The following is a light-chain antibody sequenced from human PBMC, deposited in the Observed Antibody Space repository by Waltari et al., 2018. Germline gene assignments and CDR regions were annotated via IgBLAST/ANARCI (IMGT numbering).Light chain of an antibody. Sequence: DIQLTQSPSFLSASVGDRVTITCRASQGISSYLDWYQQKPGKAPKLLIYAASTLQSGVPSRFSGSGSGTEFTLTISSLQPEDFATYYCQQLNSYPRFTFGPGTKVDIK. J-gene: IGKJ3*01. CDR2: AAS. CDR3: QQLNSYPRFT. V-gene: IGKV1-9*01. CDR1: QGISSY.